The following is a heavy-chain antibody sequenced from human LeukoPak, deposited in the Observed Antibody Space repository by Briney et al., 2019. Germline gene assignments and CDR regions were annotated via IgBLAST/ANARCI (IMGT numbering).Heavy chain of an antibody. CDR1: GFTFSSYG. V-gene: IGHV3-30*02. Sequence: PGGSLRLSCAASGFTFSSYGMHWVRQAPGKGLEWVAFIRYDGSNKYYADSVKGRFTISRDNSKNTLYLQMNSLRAEDTAVYYCAREPRYSSGYRNYFDYWGQGTLVTVSS. CDR2: IRYDGSNK. J-gene: IGHJ4*02. D-gene: IGHD3-22*01. CDR3: AREPRYSSGYRNYFDY.